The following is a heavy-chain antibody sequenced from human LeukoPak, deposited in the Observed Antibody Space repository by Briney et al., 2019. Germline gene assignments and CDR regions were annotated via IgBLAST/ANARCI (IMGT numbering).Heavy chain of an antibody. J-gene: IGHJ6*03. CDR3: ARRANAISGVGYCMDV. CDR2: NYYTGST. Sequence: PSETLSLTCTVSGGSISSHYWNWIRHPPGKGLEFIGYNYYTGSTNYNPSLKSRVTMSVDTSKNQFSLRLTSVTAADTAVYYCARRANAISGVGYCMDVWGRGTTVTVSS. D-gene: IGHD3-3*01. V-gene: IGHV4-59*11. CDR1: GGSISSHY.